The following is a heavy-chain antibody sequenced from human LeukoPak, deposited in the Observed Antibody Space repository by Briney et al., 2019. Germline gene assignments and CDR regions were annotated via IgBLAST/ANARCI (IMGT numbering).Heavy chain of an antibody. CDR3: ASSRDTAMVNDY. D-gene: IGHD5-18*01. Sequence: ASVKVSCKASGGTFSSYAISWVRQAPGQGLERMGGIIPIFGTANYAQKFQGRVTITADESTSTAYMELSSLRSEDTAVYYCASSRDTAMVNDYWGQGTLVTVSS. V-gene: IGHV1-69*01. J-gene: IGHJ4*02. CDR1: GGTFSSYA. CDR2: IIPIFGTA.